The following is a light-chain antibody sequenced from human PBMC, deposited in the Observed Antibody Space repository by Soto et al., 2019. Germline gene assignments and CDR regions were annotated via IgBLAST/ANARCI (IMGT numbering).Light chain of an antibody. V-gene: IGKV4-1*01. CDR1: QSVLYSSNNKNY. CDR3: QHYYSIPRT. J-gene: IGKJ4*01. CDR2: WAS. Sequence: DIVMTQSPDSLAVSLGERATINCKSSQSVLYSSNNKNYLAWYQQKPGQPPKLLIYWASTRESGVPDRFSGSGSGTDFTLTISSLQAEDVAVYYCQHYYSIPRTFGGGTKVDIK.